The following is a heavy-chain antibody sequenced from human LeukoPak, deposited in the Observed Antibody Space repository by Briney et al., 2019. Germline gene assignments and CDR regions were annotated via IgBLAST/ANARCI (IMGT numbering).Heavy chain of an antibody. CDR3: ARQWELPGAFDI. V-gene: IGHV4-39*07. J-gene: IGHJ3*02. CDR2: IYYSGST. CDR1: GGSISSSSYY. Sequence: PSETQSLTCTVSGGSISSSSYYWGWIRQPPGKGLEWIGSIYYSGSTYYNPSLKSRVTISVDTSKNQFSLKLSSVTAADTAMYYCARQWELPGAFDIWGQGTMVTVSS. D-gene: IGHD1-26*01.